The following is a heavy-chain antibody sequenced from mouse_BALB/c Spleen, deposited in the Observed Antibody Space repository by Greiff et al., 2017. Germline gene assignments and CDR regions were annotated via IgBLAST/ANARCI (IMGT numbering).Heavy chain of an antibody. CDR2: ISDGGSYT. J-gene: IGHJ3*01. CDR1: GFTFSDYY. V-gene: IGHV5-4*02. D-gene: IGHD2-3*01. Sequence: EVQGVESGGGLVKPGGSLKLSCAASGFTFSDYYMYWVRQTPEKRLEWVATISDGGSYTYYPDSVKGRFTISRDNAKNNLYLQMSSLKSEDTAMYYCARGADGYRFAYWGQGTLVTVSA. CDR3: ARGADGYRFAY.